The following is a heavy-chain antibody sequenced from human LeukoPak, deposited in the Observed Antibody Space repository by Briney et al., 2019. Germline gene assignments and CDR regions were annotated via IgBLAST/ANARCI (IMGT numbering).Heavy chain of an antibody. J-gene: IGHJ3*02. CDR2: INPNSGGT. CDR3: ARDFGDGYNYRHDAFDI. CDR1: GYTFTGYY. V-gene: IGHV1-2*06. D-gene: IGHD5-24*01. Sequence: ASVKVSCKTSGYTFTGYYIHWVRQAPGQGLEWMGRINPNSGGTNYAQKFQGRVTMTRDTSISTAYMELSSLRSEDTAVHYCARDFGDGYNYRHDAFDIWGQGTMVTVSS.